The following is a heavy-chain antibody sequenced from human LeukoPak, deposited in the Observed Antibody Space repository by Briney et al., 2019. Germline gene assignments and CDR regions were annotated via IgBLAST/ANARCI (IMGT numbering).Heavy chain of an antibody. D-gene: IGHD6-19*01. Sequence: GGSLKLSCVVSGISLSNYAMTWVRQAPGKGLEWVSTIGGSGDKTFYADSVKGRFTITGDNSKNMVHLQMNSLTGEDTALYYCVRRGDASSGWGDHDFWGQGALVTVSS. CDR2: IGGSGDKT. CDR1: GISLSNYA. V-gene: IGHV3-23*01. J-gene: IGHJ4*02. CDR3: VRRGDASSGWGDHDF.